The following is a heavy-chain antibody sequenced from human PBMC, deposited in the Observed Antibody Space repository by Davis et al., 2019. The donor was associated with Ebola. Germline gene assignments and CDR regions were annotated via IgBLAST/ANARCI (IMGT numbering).Heavy chain of an antibody. J-gene: IGHJ4*02. V-gene: IGHV3-21*01. Sequence: GGSLRLSCAASGFTFSSYSMNWVRQAPGKGLEWVSVIYSGGSTYYADSVKGRFTISRDNAKNSLYLQMNSLRAEDTAVYYCARGPNYYDGYWGQGTLVTVSS. CDR3: ARGPNYYDGY. CDR2: IYSGGST. CDR1: GFTFSSYS. D-gene: IGHD3-22*01.